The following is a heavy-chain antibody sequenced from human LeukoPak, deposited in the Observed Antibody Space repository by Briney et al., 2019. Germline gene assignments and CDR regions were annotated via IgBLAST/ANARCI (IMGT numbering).Heavy chain of an antibody. CDR1: GGSISSSSYY. CDR3: ARLHLYSSRTDI. V-gene: IGHV4-39*07. D-gene: IGHD6-13*01. J-gene: IGHJ3*02. CDR2: IYYSGST. Sequence: SETLSLTCTVSGGSISSSSYYWGWIRQPPGKGLEWIGSIYYSGSTNCNPSLKSRVTISVDTSKNQFSLKLSSVTAADTAVYYCARLHLYSSRTDIWGQGTMVTVSS.